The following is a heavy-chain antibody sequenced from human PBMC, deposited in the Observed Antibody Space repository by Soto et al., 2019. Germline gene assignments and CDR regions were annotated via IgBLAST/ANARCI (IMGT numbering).Heavy chain of an antibody. CDR1: GLTFSGYW. CDR2: INSDETST. J-gene: IGHJ5*02. Sequence: EGSLRLSCAASGLTFSGYWMHWVRQAPGKGLVWVSRINSDETSTSYADSVKGRFTISRDNAKNMLYLQMNSLRAEDTAVYYCARGRGAGSYTWFDPWGQGALVTVSS. D-gene: IGHD3-10*01. CDR3: ARGRGAGSYTWFDP. V-gene: IGHV3-74*01.